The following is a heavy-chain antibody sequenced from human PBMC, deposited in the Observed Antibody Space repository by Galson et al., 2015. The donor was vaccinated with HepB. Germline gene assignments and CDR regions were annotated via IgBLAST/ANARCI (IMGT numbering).Heavy chain of an antibody. CDR1: GDSVSSNSAA. Sequence: CAISGDSVSSNSAAWNWIRQSPSRGLEWLGRTYYRSKWYNDYAVSVKSRITINPDTSKNQFSLQLNSVTPEDTAVYYCARHGDNRWLQFGAFDIWGQGTMVTVSS. J-gene: IGHJ3*02. D-gene: IGHD5-24*01. V-gene: IGHV6-1*01. CDR3: ARHGDNRWLQFGAFDI. CDR2: TYYRSKWYN.